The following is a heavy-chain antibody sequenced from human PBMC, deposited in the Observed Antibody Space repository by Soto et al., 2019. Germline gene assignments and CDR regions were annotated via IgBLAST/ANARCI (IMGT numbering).Heavy chain of an antibody. V-gene: IGHV1-18*01. J-gene: IGHJ3*02. CDR1: GYTFTSYG. CDR3: ARSRISMITFGGVIVAHAPHEHAFAI. CDR2: ISAYNGNT. D-gene: IGHD3-16*02. Sequence: ASVKVSCKASGYTFTSYGISWVRQAPGQGLEWMGWISAYNGNTNYAQKLQGRVTMTTDTSTSTAYMELRSLRSDDTAVYYCARSRISMITFGGVIVAHAPHEHAFAIWGQGTMVTVSS.